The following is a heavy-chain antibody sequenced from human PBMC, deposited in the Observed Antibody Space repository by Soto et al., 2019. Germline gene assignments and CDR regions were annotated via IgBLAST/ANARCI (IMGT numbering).Heavy chain of an antibody. V-gene: IGHV1-69*01. CDR3: ASVPSITIFGVAPTEYYYYYGMDV. CDR2: IIPIFGTA. J-gene: IGHJ6*02. D-gene: IGHD3-3*01. CDR1: GGTFSSYA. Sequence: QVQLVQSGAEVKKPGSSVKVSCKASGGTFSSYAISWVRQAPGQGLEWMGGIIPIFGTANYEQKFQGRVTITADESTSTAYMELSSLRSEDTAVYYCASVPSITIFGVAPTEYYYYYGMDVWGQGTTVTVSS.